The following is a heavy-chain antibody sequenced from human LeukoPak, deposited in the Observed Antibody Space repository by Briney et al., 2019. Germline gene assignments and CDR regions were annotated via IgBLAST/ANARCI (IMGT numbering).Heavy chain of an antibody. CDR1: GGTFSSYA. CDR2: IIPIFGTA. V-gene: IGHV1-69*13. J-gene: IGHJ4*02. CDR3: ATIYYDSSGYREYYFDY. Sequence: GASVKVSCKASGGTFSSYAISWVRQAPGQGLEWMGGIIPIFGTANYAQKFQGRVTITADESTSTAYMELSSPRSGDTAVYYCATIYYDSSGYREYYFDYRGQGTLVTVSS. D-gene: IGHD3-22*01.